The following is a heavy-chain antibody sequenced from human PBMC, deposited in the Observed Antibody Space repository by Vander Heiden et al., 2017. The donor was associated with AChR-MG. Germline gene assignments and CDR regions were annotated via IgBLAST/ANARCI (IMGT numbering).Heavy chain of an antibody. Sequence: QVQLVESGGGVVQPGGSLRLSCAASGFTFSSYGMHWVRQAPGKGLEWVAFIRYDGSNKYYADSVKGRFTISRDNSKNTLYLQMNSLRAEDTAVYYCAKDAQLLSVYYYYGMDVWGQGTTVTVSS. CDR3: AKDAQLLSVYYYYGMDV. CDR2: IRYDGSNK. CDR1: GFTFSSYG. V-gene: IGHV3-30*02. D-gene: IGHD2-2*01. J-gene: IGHJ6*02.